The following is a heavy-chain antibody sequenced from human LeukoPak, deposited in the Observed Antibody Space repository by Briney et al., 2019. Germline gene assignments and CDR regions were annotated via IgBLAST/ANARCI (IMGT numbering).Heavy chain of an antibody. CDR2: IKQDGSEI. Sequence: GGSLRLSCAVSGFTFSSHWMSWVRQAPGKGLEWVANIKQDGSEIYYLDSVKGRFTISRDNAKNSLYLQMNSLRVEDTAVYYCATIEAVRFHYWGQGTLVTVSS. D-gene: IGHD6-19*01. CDR3: ATIEAVRFHY. CDR1: GFTFSSHW. V-gene: IGHV3-7*01. J-gene: IGHJ4*02.